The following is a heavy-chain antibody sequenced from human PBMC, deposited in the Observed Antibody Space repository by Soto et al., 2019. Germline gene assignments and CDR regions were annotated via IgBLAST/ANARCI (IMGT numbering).Heavy chain of an antibody. CDR3: ARESGIAARSGDNFDY. CDR1: GYTFTGYY. V-gene: IGHV1-2*02. Sequence: ASVKVSCKVSGYTFTGYYIHWVRQAPGQGLEWMGWINSNSGGTNFAQKFRGRVTMTRDTSISTAYMALSRLRSDDTAVFYCARESGIAARSGDNFDYWGQGTLVTVSS. D-gene: IGHD6-6*01. J-gene: IGHJ4*02. CDR2: INSNSGGT.